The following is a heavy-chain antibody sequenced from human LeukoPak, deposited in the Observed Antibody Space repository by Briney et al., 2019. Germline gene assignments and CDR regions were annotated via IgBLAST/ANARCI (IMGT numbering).Heavy chain of an antibody. Sequence: SETLSLTCAVYGGSFSGYYWSWIRQPPGKGLEWIGEINHSGGTNYNPSLKSRVTISVDTSKNQFSLKLSSVTAADTAVYYCARGVPVDPWGQGTLVTVSS. CDR3: ARGVPVDP. J-gene: IGHJ5*02. CDR2: INHSGGT. CDR1: GGSFSGYY. V-gene: IGHV4-34*01.